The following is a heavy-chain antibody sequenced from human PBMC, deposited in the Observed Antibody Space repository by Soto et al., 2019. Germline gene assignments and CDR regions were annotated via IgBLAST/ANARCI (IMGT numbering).Heavy chain of an antibody. CDR3: ARDGSGSKGWFDP. Sequence: PSETLSLTCAVYGGSFSGYYWSWIRQPPGKGLEWIGEINHSGSTNYNPSLKIRVTISVDTSKNQFSLKLSSVTAADTAVYYCARDGSGSKGWFDPWGQGTLVTVSS. D-gene: IGHD3-10*01. V-gene: IGHV4-34*01. CDR1: GGSFSGYY. J-gene: IGHJ5*02. CDR2: INHSGST.